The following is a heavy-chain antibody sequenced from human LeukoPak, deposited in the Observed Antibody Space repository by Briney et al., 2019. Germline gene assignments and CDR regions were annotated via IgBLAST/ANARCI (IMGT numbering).Heavy chain of an antibody. CDR3: AKDPSLYSSGWYYFDY. CDR1: GFTFGDYA. Sequence: GGSLRLSCTASGFTFGDYAMNWVRQAPGKGLEWVAFIRYDGSNKYYADSVKGRFTISRDNSKNTLYLQMNSLRAEDTAVYYCAKDPSLYSSGWYYFDYWGQGTLVTVSS. CDR2: IRYDGSNK. V-gene: IGHV3-30*02. J-gene: IGHJ4*02. D-gene: IGHD6-19*01.